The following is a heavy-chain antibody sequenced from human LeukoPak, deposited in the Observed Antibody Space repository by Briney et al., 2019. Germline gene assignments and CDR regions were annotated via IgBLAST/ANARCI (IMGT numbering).Heavy chain of an antibody. CDR3: ARSGLDSRYYFGMDV. CDR1: GGSISSYY. CDR2: IYYSGST. J-gene: IGHJ6*02. D-gene: IGHD5-12*01. Sequence: PSETLSLTCTVSGGSISSYYWSWIRQPPGGGREWMGYIYYSGSTNYNPSLKRRVTISLDQSKSQFSLKLRSVTAADTAVYYCARSGLDSRYYFGMDVWGQGTTVTVSS. V-gene: IGHV4-59*01.